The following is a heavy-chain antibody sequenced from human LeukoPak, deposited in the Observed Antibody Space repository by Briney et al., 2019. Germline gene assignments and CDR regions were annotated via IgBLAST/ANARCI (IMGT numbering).Heavy chain of an antibody. CDR2: SSYDESNT. CDR3: ARVFRPSLTVFIIRGAFDI. Sequence: PGGSLRLSCAASRFSFRSYDMHWVRQAPGKGLEWLAVSSYDESNTYYTDSVKGRFTISRDNPKNTLYLQMNSLRPEDTAVYYCARVFRPSLTVFIIRGAFDIWGQGTMVTVSS. CDR1: RFSFRSYD. D-gene: IGHD3-3*01. V-gene: IGHV3-30*03. J-gene: IGHJ3*02.